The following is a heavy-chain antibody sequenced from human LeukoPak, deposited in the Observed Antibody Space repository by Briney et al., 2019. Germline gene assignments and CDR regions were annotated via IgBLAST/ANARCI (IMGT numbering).Heavy chain of an antibody. Sequence: GGSLRLSWAASGFTFSDYVMIWVRQAPGKGLEWVSGITASGDRTFYGDSVRGRFTMSRDNSKNTVYLQMNSLRVDDTAVYYCAKVRVSYNFDFDYWGQGTLVTVSS. V-gene: IGHV3-23*01. D-gene: IGHD2-8*01. CDR3: AKVRVSYNFDFDY. J-gene: IGHJ4*02. CDR2: ITASGDRT. CDR1: GFTFSDYV.